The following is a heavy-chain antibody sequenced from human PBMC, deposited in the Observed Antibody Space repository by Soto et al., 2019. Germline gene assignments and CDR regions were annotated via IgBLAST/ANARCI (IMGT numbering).Heavy chain of an antibody. D-gene: IGHD4-17*01. CDR2: IYYSGST. V-gene: IGHV4-39*01. CDR3: ARQEWDGDYAYYYYYGMDV. CDR1: GGSISSSSYY. J-gene: IGHJ6*02. Sequence: PSETLSLTCTVSGGSISSSSYYWGWIRQPPGKGLEWIGSIYYSGSTYYNPSLKSRVTISVDTSKNQFPLKLSSVTAADTAVYYCARQEWDGDYAYYYYYGMDVWGQGTTVTVSS.